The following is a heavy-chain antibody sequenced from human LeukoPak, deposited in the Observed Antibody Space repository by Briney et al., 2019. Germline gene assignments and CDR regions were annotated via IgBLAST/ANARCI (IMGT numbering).Heavy chain of an antibody. CDR2: IYYSGST. J-gene: IGHJ4*02. CDR3: ARGRSGSYRFDY. D-gene: IGHD1-26*01. Sequence: SETLSLTCTVSGGSISSSSYYWGWIRQPPGKGLEWIGYIYYSGSTNYNPSLKSRVTISVDTSKNQFSLKLSSVTAADTAVYYCARGRSGSYRFDYWGQGTLVTVSS. CDR1: GGSISSSSYY. V-gene: IGHV4-61*05.